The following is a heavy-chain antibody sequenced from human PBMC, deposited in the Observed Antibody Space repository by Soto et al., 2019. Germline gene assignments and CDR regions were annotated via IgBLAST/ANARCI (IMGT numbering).Heavy chain of an antibody. D-gene: IGHD4-17*01. V-gene: IGHV4-34*01. CDR2: INHRGRT. J-gene: IGHJ4*02. CDR3: ARHGDYSGLGY. Sequence: PSETLSLTCAVYGGSFSGYYWSWIRQPPGKGLEWIGEINHRGRTNYNPSLKSRVTISVDTSKNQFSLKLSSVTAADTAVYYCARHGDYSGLGYWGQGTLVTGSS. CDR1: GGSFSGYY.